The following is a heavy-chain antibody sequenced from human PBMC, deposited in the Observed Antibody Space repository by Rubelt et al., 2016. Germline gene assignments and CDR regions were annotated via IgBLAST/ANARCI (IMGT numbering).Heavy chain of an antibody. V-gene: IGHV3-33*01. CDR3: ARDRASSSSWYPVFGAFDI. CDR1: GFTFSSYG. CDR2: IWYDGSNK. D-gene: IGHD6-13*01. J-gene: IGHJ3*02. Sequence: QVQLVESGGGVVQPGRSLRLSCAASGFTFSSYGMHWVRQAPGKGLGWVAVIWYDGSNKYYADSVRGRFTSSRDNSTYTRCLRLKSLRAEDTAVYYCARDRASSSSWYPVFGAFDIWGRGTTVTVSS.